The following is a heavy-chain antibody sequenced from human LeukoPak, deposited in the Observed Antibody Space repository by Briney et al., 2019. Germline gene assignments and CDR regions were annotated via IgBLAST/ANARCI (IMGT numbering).Heavy chain of an antibody. V-gene: IGHV3-74*01. CDR2: INSDGSST. CDR1: GFTFSSYW. CDR3: AREQFTYYYGSGENWFDP. Sequence: GGSLRLSCAASGFTFSSYWMHWVRHAPGKGLVWVSRINSDGSSTSYADSVKGRFTISRDNAKNTLYLQMNSLRAEDTAVYYCAREQFTYYYGSGENWFDPWGQGTLVTVSS. D-gene: IGHD3-10*01. J-gene: IGHJ5*02.